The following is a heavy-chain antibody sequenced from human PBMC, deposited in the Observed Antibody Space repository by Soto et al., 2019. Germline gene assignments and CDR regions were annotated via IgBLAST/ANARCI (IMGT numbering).Heavy chain of an antibody. CDR1: GFTFSSYA. Sequence: EVQLLESGGGLVQPGASLRLSCAASGFTFSSYAMSWVRQAPGKGLEWVSVISGSDDSTYYADSVKGRFTISRDNSKNTLYLQMTSLRAEDTAVYYCAKRSSSSTFDYWGQGTLVTVSS. CDR3: AKRSSSSTFDY. J-gene: IGHJ4*02. D-gene: IGHD6-6*01. CDR2: ISGSDDST. V-gene: IGHV3-23*01.